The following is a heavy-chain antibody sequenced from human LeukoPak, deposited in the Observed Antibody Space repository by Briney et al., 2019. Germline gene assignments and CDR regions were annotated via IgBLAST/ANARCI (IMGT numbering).Heavy chain of an antibody. D-gene: IGHD5-24*01. CDR2: IKKDGSEQ. CDR3: ARDLGWLQSDY. Sequence: PGGSLRLSCVASGFSFSDHWMNWFCQAPGKGLEWVATIKKDGSEQYYVDSMKGRLTISRDNTKNSVYLQIHNLRAEDTAVYYCARDLGWLQSDYWGQGTLVTVSS. J-gene: IGHJ4*02. CDR1: GFSFSDHW. V-gene: IGHV3-7*01.